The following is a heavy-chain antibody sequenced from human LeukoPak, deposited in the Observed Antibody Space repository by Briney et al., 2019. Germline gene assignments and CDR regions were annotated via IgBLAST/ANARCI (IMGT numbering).Heavy chain of an antibody. J-gene: IGHJ4*02. V-gene: IGHV4-39*07. CDR3: ARVVPDYYDSSGYSDNFDY. CDR1: GGSISSSSYY. Sequence: SETLSLTCTVSGGSISSSSYYWGWIRQPPGKGLEWIGSIYYSGSTYYNPSLKSRVTISVDTSKNQFSLKLSSVTAADTAVYYCARVVPDYYDSSGYSDNFDYWGQGTLVTASS. D-gene: IGHD3-22*01. CDR2: IYYSGST.